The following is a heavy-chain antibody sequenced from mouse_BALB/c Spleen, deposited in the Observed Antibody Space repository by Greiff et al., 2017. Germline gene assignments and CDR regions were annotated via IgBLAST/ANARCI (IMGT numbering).Heavy chain of an antibody. J-gene: IGHJ4*01. V-gene: IGHV3-2*02. CDR1: GYSITSDYA. CDR3: AASLGRRGAMDY. D-gene: IGHD4-1*01. CDR2: ISYSGST. Sequence: DVKLQESGPGLVKPSQSLSLTCTVTGYSITSDYAWNWIRQFPGNKLEWMGYISYSGSTSYNPSLKSRISITRDTSKNQFFLQLNSVTTEDTATYYCAASLGRRGAMDYWGQGTSVTVSS.